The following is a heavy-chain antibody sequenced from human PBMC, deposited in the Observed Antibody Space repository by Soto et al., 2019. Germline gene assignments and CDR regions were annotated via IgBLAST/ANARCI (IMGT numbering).Heavy chain of an antibody. V-gene: IGHV3-33*01. D-gene: IGHD4-17*01. CDR1: GFTFSSYG. J-gene: IGHJ4*02. CDR2: IWYNGSNK. CDR3: ARDGDYALDY. Sequence: QVQLVESGGGVVQPGRSLRLSCAASGFTFSSYGMHWVRQAPGKGLEWVAVIWYNGSNKYYADSVKGRFTISRDNSKNTLYLQMNSLRAEDTAVYYCARDGDYALDYWGQGTLVTVSS.